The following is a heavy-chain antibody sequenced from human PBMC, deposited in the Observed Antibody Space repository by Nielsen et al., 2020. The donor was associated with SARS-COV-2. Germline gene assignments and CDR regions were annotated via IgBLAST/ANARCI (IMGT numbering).Heavy chain of an antibody. CDR2: IYSGGAT. Sequence: GGSLRLSCAASGFAVSSNYMSWVRQSPVKGLEWVSVIYSGGATHYADSVKGRFTISRDNSKNTLYLQMNSLRAEDTAVYYCAKVFPIVRGPWDYWGQGTLVTVSS. V-gene: IGHV3-53*01. D-gene: IGHD3-10*01. CDR3: AKVFPIVRGPWDY. J-gene: IGHJ4*02. CDR1: GFAVSSNY.